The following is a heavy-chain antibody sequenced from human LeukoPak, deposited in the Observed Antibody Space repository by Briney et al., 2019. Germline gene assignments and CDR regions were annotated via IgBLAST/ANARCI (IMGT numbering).Heavy chain of an antibody. J-gene: IGHJ4*02. D-gene: IGHD3-3*01. CDR2: IKSKSDDGTT. CDR3: TSEHHGGFDY. V-gene: IGHV3-15*01. Sequence: GGSLRLSCAASGFNNVWMSWVRQAPGKGLEWVGRIKSKSDDGTTDYAAPVKGRFTISRDDSKNTLYLQMNGLKTEDTAVYYCTSEHHGGFDYWGQGTLVTVSS. CDR1: GFNNVW.